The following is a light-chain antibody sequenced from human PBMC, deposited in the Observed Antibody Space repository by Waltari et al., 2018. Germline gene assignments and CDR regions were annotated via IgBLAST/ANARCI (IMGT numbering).Light chain of an antibody. CDR1: QSVLSRTNSNNY. CDR2: WAS. CDR3: QQYYTTPCT. J-gene: IGKJ2*02. Sequence: DIVLTQSPDSLALSLGERATISCWSSQSVLSRTNSNNYLAWYQQRPGQPPKLLFYWASTRVSGVPDRFDGSGSGTDFTLTISSLQAEDLAVYYCQQYYTTPCTFGQGTRLEIK. V-gene: IGKV4-1*01.